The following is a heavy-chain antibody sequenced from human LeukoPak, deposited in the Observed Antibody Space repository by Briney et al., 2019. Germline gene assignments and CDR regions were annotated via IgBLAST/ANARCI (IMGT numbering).Heavy chain of an antibody. V-gene: IGHV4-59*01. CDR1: GGSISSYY. J-gene: IGHJ4*02. CDR2: IYYSGST. CDR3: ARDIPIDY. Sequence: SETLYLTCTVSGGSISSYYWSWIRQPPGKGLEWIGYIYYSGSTNYNPSLKSRVTISVDTSKNQFSLKLSSVTAADTAVYYCARDIPIDYWGQGTLVTVSS.